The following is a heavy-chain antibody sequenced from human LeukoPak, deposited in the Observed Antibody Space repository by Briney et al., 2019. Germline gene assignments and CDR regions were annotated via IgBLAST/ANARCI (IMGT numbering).Heavy chain of an antibody. CDR2: INWNGGTT. D-gene: IGHD3-9*01. J-gene: IGHJ4*02. V-gene: IGHV3-20*04. CDR1: GFSFDDYG. Sequence: GGSLRLSCEASGFSFDDYGISWVRQAPGEGLEWVPGINWNGGTTGYADSVKGRFTISRDNAKNSVYLQMNSLRAEDTALYYCARAADLFTAYFAFDYWGQGALVTVSS. CDR3: ARAADLFTAYFAFDY.